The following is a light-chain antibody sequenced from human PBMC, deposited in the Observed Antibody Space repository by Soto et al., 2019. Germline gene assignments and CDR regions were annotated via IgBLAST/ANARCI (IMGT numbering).Light chain of an antibody. Sequence: DIQMTQSPSTLSASVGDRVTTTCRASQSISSWLAWYQQKPGKAPRFLIQTASNLQGGVPSRFSGSGSGTEFILSINSLQPEDIGTYYCLQVYSFPRTFGQGTKVDIK. CDR3: LQVYSFPRT. CDR2: TAS. CDR1: QSISSW. J-gene: IGKJ1*01. V-gene: IGKV1-5*01.